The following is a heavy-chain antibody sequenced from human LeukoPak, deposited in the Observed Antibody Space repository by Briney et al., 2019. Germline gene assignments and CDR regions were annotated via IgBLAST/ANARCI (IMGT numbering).Heavy chain of an antibody. J-gene: IGHJ4*02. V-gene: IGHV4-4*07. CDR3: ARDPEGHGYYFDY. Sequence: SETLSLTCTVSGGSTSNYFCTWLRQSAGKGLEWIGRIHTSGSTNYNPSLKSRVSMSVDTSKNQFSLKLSSVTAADTAVYYCARDPEGHGYYFDYWGQGALVAVSS. CDR2: IHTSGST. D-gene: IGHD3-3*01. CDR1: GGSTSNYF.